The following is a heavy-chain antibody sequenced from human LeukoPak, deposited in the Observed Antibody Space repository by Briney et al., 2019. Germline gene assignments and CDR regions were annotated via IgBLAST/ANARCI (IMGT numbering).Heavy chain of an antibody. Sequence: GSLRLSCAASGFTFSSYGMHWVRQAPGKGLEWVAFIRYDGSNKYYADSVKGRFTISRDNSKNTLYLQMNSLRAEDTAVYYCAKASPRVWFGELSNFDYWGQGTLVTVSS. CDR2: IRYDGSNK. CDR1: GFTFSSYG. V-gene: IGHV3-30*02. D-gene: IGHD3-10*01. J-gene: IGHJ4*02. CDR3: AKASPRVWFGELSNFDY.